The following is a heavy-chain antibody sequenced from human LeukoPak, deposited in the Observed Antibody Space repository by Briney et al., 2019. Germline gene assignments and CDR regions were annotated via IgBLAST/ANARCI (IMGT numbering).Heavy chain of an antibody. J-gene: IGHJ4*02. CDR2: IGGSGGNT. Sequence: GGSLRLSCAVSGFTFSSYAMTWVRQVPGKGLEWVSDIGGSGGNTYYADSVKGRFTISRDNSKNTLYLQMNSLRAEDTAIYYCAKCSESSSFSCYAFNYWGQGTPVTVSA. V-gene: IGHV3-23*01. CDR3: AKCSESSSFSCYAFNY. D-gene: IGHD2-2*01. CDR1: GFTFSSYA.